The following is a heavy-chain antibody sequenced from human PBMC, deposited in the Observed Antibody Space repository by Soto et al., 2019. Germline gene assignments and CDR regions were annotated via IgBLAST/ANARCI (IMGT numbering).Heavy chain of an antibody. Sequence: QVQLVQSGAEVKKPGSSVKVSCKASGGTFSSYIISWVRQAPGQGLEWMGRIIPILGIANYAQKFQGRVTITADKSTSTAYMDLSSLRSGDTAVYYCARFPQTAIVGAAYFDYWGQGTLVTVSS. CDR1: GGTFSSYI. J-gene: IGHJ4*02. V-gene: IGHV1-69*02. D-gene: IGHD1-26*01. CDR3: ARFPQTAIVGAAYFDY. CDR2: IIPILGIA.